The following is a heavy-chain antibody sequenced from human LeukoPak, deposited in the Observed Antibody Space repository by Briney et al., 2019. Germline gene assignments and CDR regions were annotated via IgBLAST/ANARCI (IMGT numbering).Heavy chain of an antibody. Sequence: TGGSLRLSCAASGFMFSSYAMSWVRQAPGKGLEWVSGIGGSGSSTYYADSVKGRFTISRDNSKNTLYLQMNSLRAEDTAVYYCAKDRGDYHSGNENWFDPWGQGTLVTVSS. CDR2: IGGSGSST. D-gene: IGHD3-10*01. CDR3: AKDRGDYHSGNENWFDP. J-gene: IGHJ5*02. CDR1: GFMFSSYA. V-gene: IGHV3-23*01.